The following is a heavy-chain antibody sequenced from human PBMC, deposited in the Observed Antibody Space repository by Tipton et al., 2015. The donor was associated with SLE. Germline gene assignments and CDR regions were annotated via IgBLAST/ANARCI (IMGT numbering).Heavy chain of an antibody. CDR3: ARDLGYFDWFHDAFDI. V-gene: IGHV4-61*09. CDR2: IYTSGTT. J-gene: IGHJ3*02. Sequence: TLSLTCTVSGGSISSSSYYWSWIRQPAGKGLEWIGYIYTSGTTSYNPSLKSRVTISVDTSKNQFSLKLSSVTAADTAVYYCARDLGYFDWFHDAFDIWGQGTMVTVS. CDR1: GGSISSSSYY. D-gene: IGHD3-9*01.